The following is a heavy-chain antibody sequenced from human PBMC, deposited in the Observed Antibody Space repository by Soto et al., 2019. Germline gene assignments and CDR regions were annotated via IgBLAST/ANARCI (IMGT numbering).Heavy chain of an antibody. CDR2: INPSGGST. Sequence: ASVKVSCKASGYTFTSYYMHWVRQAPGQGLEWMGIINPSGGSTSYAQKFQGRVTMTRDTSTSTVYMELSRLRSDDTAVYYCARDTSITIFGVVTDSSMDVWGQGTTVTVSS. J-gene: IGHJ6*02. CDR1: GYTFTSYY. CDR3: ARDTSITIFGVVTDSSMDV. V-gene: IGHV1-46*01. D-gene: IGHD3-3*01.